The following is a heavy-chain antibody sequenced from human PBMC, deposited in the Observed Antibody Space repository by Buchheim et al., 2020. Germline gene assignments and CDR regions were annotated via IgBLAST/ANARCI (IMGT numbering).Heavy chain of an antibody. V-gene: IGHV1-69*04. CDR1: GGTFSSYA. D-gene: IGHD3-22*01. CDR3: ASHSGYYYDSSGHTLPMD. J-gene: IGHJ1*01. Sequence: QVQLVQSGAEVKKPGSSVKVSCKASGGTFSSYAISWVRQAPGQGLEWMGRIIPILGIANYAQKFQGRVTITADKSTSTAYMELSSLRSEDTAVYYCASHSGYYYDSSGHTLPMDWGQGTL. CDR2: IIPILGIA.